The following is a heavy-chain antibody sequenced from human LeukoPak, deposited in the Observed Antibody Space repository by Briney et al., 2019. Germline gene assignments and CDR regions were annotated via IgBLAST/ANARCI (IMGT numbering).Heavy chain of an antibody. Sequence: PSETLSLTCTVSGGSISSYYWSWIRQPPGKGLEWIGYIYYSGSTDYNPSLKSRVTISVDTSKNQFSLKLSSVTAADTAVYYCARGPGVDGVGYLDYWGQGTLVTVSS. V-gene: IGHV4-59*01. CDR3: ARGPGVDGVGYLDY. J-gene: IGHJ4*02. D-gene: IGHD5-24*01. CDR2: IYYSGST. CDR1: GGSISSYY.